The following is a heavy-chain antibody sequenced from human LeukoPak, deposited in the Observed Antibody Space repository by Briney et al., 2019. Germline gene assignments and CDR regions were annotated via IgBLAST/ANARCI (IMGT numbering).Heavy chain of an antibody. CDR1: GYTFTSYG. J-gene: IGHJ4*02. CDR2: ISAYNGNT. D-gene: IGHD3-10*01. V-gene: IGHV1-18*01. CDR3: ARDPTLWFGEFLQPFDY. Sequence: GASVTVSCKASGYTFTSYGISWVRQAPGQGLEWLGWISAYNGNTNYAQKLQGRVTMTTDTSTSTAYMELRSLRSDDTAVYYCARDPTLWFGEFLQPFDYWGQGTLVTVSS.